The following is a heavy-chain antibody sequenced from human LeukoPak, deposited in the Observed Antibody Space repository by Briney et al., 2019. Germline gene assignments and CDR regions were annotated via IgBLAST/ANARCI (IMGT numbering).Heavy chain of an antibody. D-gene: IGHD3-10*01. J-gene: IGHJ4*02. V-gene: IGHV4-34*01. CDR2: INHSGST. Sequence: SETLSLTCAVYGGPFSGYYWSWIRQPPGKGLEWIGEINHSGSTNYNPSLKSRVTISVDTSKNQFSLKLSSVTAADTAVYYCALLWFGAKYDYWGQGTLVTVSS. CDR3: ALLWFGAKYDY. CDR1: GGPFSGYY.